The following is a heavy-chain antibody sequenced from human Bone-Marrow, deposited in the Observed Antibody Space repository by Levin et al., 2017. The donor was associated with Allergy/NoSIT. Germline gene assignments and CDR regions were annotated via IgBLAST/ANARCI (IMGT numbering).Heavy chain of an antibody. J-gene: IGHJ4*02. CDR3: ARRPCTAGSCYSDF. Sequence: PGGSLRLSCAYSGPTFAFYAMNWVRQSPGGGLEWVSTITGRDATASYAESVTGRFTVSRDNSKNTVFLQINNLRTEDTATYYCARRPCTAGSCYSDFWGQGALVTVSS. CDR1: GPTFAFYA. D-gene: IGHD2-8*02. V-gene: IGHV3-23*01. CDR2: ITGRDATA.